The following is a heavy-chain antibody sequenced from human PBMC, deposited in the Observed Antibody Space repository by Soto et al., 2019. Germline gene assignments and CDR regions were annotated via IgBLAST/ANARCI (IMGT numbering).Heavy chain of an antibody. CDR2: IDPSDSYT. V-gene: IGHV5-10-1*01. J-gene: IGHJ4*02. CDR1: GYSFTSYW. CDR3: ARRVHGSYPNYYFDY. Sequence: RGESLKISCKGSGYSFTSYWISWVRQMPGKGLEWMGRIDPSDSYTNYSPSFQGHVTISADKSISTAYLQWSSLKASDTAMYYCARRVHGSYPNYYFDYWGQGTLVTVSS. D-gene: IGHD1-26*01.